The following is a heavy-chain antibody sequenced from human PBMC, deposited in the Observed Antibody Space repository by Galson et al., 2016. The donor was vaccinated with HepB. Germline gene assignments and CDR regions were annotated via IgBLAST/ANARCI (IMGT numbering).Heavy chain of an antibody. CDR1: GFIFSDYY. CDR2: ITTTSSYT. Sequence: SLRLSCAASGFIFSDYYMSWIRQAPGKGLEWVSYITTTSSYTNYADSVKGRFTISRDTSKNTLYLQMNNLRAEDTAIYYCEGYSDPFDIWGQGTMVTVSS. CDR3: EGYSDPFDI. V-gene: IGHV3-11*03. D-gene: IGHD3-22*01. J-gene: IGHJ3*02.